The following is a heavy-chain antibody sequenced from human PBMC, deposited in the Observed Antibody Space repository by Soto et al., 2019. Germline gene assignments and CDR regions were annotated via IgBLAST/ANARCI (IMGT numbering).Heavy chain of an antibody. D-gene: IGHD2-15*01. CDR1: GYTFSTYG. CDR3: ARDSVYCSGGSCYPFDY. V-gene: IGHV1-18*01. Sequence: QVRLVQSGAEVKKPGASVKVSCKASGYTFSTYGVSWVRQAPGQRLEWMGWISAYNGNTNYAQKLQGRVTMTTDTSTSTAYMELRSLRSDDTAVYYCARDSVYCSGGSCYPFDYWGQGTLVTVSP. CDR2: ISAYNGNT. J-gene: IGHJ4*02.